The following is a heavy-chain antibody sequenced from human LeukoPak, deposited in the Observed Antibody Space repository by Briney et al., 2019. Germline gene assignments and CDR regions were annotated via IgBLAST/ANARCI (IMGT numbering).Heavy chain of an antibody. CDR2: ITPMFGTS. D-gene: IGHD3-10*01. Sequence: ASVKVSCKASGGTFSRHSISWVRQSPGQGLEWMGGITPMFGTSNYAQKFQGRVTITADESTSTAYMELSSLRSEDTAVYYCARTCHGSGSYYDRWGQGTLVTVSS. CDR3: ARTCHGSGSYYDR. J-gene: IGHJ4*02. CDR1: GGTFSRHS. V-gene: IGHV1-69*13.